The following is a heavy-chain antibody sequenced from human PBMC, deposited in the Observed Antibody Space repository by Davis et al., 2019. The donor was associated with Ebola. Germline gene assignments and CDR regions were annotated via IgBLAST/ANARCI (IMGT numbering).Heavy chain of an antibody. CDR1: GYTFIDYH. V-gene: IGHV1-2*06. CDR3: AREGYCSSGSCYFFDY. CDR2: INPNSGGT. Sequence: ASVKVSCKAYGYTFIDYHIHWVRQAPGQGLEWMGRINPNSGGTNYAQKFQGRVTMTRDTSISTAYMELSRLRSDDTAVYYCAREGYCSSGSCYFFDYWGQGTLVTVSS. D-gene: IGHD2-15*01. J-gene: IGHJ4*02.